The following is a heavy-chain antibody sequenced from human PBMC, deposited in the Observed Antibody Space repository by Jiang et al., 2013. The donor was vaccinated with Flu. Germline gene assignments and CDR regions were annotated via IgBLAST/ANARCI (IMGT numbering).Heavy chain of an antibody. Sequence: GLVKPSETLSLTCTVSGGSISSYYWSWIRQPPGKGLEWIGYIYYSGSTNYNPSLKSRVTISVDTSKNQFSLKLSSVTAADTAVYYCARAGWGYSGSYIVYWGQGTLVTVSS. CDR3: ARAGWGYSGSYIVY. CDR1: GGSISSYY. V-gene: IGHV4-59*01. CDR2: IYYSGST. J-gene: IGHJ4*02. D-gene: IGHD1-26*01.